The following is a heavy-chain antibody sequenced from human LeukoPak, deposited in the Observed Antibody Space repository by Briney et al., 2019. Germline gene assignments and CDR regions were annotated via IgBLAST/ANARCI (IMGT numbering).Heavy chain of an antibody. Sequence: APVKVSSKASGSPFTRSYMHWARPAPGKGLEWMGRINPNSGGTSYAQKFQGRVTMTRDTSTSTVYMELSSLRSEDTAVYYCARMSGYSYGYDYWGQGTLVTVSS. CDR2: INPNSGGT. V-gene: IGHV1-2*06. D-gene: IGHD5-18*01. J-gene: IGHJ4*02. CDR1: GSPFTRSY. CDR3: ARMSGYSYGYDY.